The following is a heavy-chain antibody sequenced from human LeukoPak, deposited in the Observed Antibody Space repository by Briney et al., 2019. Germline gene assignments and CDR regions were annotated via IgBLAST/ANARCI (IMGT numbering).Heavy chain of an antibody. Sequence: SETLSLTCTVSGGSISSYYWSWIRQPPGKGREGMGYIYYSGSTNYNPSLKSRVTISVDTSKNQFSLKLSSVTAADTAVYYCARIRHDYGDYVDYWGQGTLVTVSS. CDR2: IYYSGST. J-gene: IGHJ4*02. D-gene: IGHD4-17*01. V-gene: IGHV4-59*01. CDR3: ARIRHDYGDYVDY. CDR1: GGSISSYY.